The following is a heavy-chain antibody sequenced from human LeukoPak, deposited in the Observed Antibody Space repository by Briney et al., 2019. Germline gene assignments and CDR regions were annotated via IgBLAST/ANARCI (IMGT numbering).Heavy chain of an antibody. CDR3: TTVSAGLIEY. CDR2: IRNDVNSYST. J-gene: IGHJ4*02. Sequence: GGSLRLSCAASGFSFSDHFMDWVRQAPGKGLEWVGRIRNDVNSYSTDYAASVIGRFTISRDDSNNSLTLQMNSLKIDDTAVYYCTTVSAGLIEYWGQGTLVTVSS. V-gene: IGHV3-72*01. D-gene: IGHD3-16*01. CDR1: GFSFSDHF.